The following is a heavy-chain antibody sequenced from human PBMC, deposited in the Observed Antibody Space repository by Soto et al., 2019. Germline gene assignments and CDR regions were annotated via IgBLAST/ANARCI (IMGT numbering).Heavy chain of an antibody. CDR3: VMVDNYVTPTPQDV. D-gene: IGHD3-16*01. J-gene: IGHJ6*02. CDR1: GYIFVNYG. V-gene: IGHV1-18*01. CDR2: ISPYTGNT. Sequence: GASVKVSCKASGYIFVNYGIAWARQAPGQGLEWMGWISPYTGNTHSATKVQGRLTMTTDTSTSTAYMDLGSLTSDDTAVYYCVMVDNYVTPTPQDVWGQGTTVTVSS.